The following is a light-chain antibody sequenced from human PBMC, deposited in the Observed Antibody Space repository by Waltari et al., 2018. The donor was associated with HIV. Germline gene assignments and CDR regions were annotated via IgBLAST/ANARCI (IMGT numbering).Light chain of an antibody. V-gene: IGLV1-44*01. CDR1: SSNIERNT. CDR2: SSN. Sequence: QSVLTQPPSASGTPGQRVTISCSGSSSNIERNTVNWNHQFPGTTPKVVHYSSNQRPSGVPDRFSGARSGTSASLAISGLQSEDEAHYYCAAWDDSLDGYVFGPGTEVTVL. CDR3: AAWDDSLDGYV. J-gene: IGLJ1*01.